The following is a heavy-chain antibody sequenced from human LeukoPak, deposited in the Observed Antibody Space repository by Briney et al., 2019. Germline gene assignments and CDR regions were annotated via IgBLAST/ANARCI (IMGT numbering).Heavy chain of an antibody. CDR2: ISSSSSTI. D-gene: IGHD3-22*01. Sequence: GGSLRLSCAASGFIFGNFAMSWVRQAPGKGLEWVSCISSSSSTIYYADSVKGRFTISRDNAKNSLYLQMNSLRAEDTAVYYCASPEYYYDSSGYLVGAFDIWGQGTMVTVSS. CDR3: ASPEYYYDSSGYLVGAFDI. V-gene: IGHV3-48*01. CDR1: GFIFGNFA. J-gene: IGHJ3*02.